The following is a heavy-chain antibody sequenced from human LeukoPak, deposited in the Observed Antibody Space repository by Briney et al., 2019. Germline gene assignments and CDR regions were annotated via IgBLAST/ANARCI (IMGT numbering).Heavy chain of an antibody. Sequence: SETLSLTCTVSGRSISSYYWRWLRQPPGKGLEWLGYIYYSGSTNYHPSLKSRVTISVDTSKNQFSLKLSSVTAADTAVYYCERKIGAAWDYCGQGTLVTVSS. CDR1: GRSISSYY. J-gene: IGHJ4*02. CDR2: IYYSGST. CDR3: ERKIGAAWDY. D-gene: IGHD3-16*01. V-gene: IGHV4-59*08.